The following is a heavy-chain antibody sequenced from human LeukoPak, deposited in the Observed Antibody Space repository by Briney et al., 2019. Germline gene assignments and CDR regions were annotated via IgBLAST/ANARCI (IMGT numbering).Heavy chain of an antibody. J-gene: IGHJ4*02. CDR3: ARSTMVRGVIGY. CDR1: GYTFTGYY. Sequence: ASVKVSCKASGYTFTGYYIHWVRQAPGQGLEWMGWINPHSGDTNYAQKFQSRVTMTRDTSISTAYMELSRLRSDDTAVYYCARSTMVRGVIGYWGQGTLVTVSS. D-gene: IGHD3-10*01. CDR2: INPHSGDT. V-gene: IGHV1-2*02.